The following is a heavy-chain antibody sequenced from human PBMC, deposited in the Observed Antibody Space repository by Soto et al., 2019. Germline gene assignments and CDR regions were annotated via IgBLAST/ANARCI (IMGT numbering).Heavy chain of an antibody. CDR2: INPSGGST. CDR1: GYTFTNYY. V-gene: IGHV1-46*01. CDR3: AREASKYSGMDV. J-gene: IGHJ6*02. D-gene: IGHD2-21*01. Sequence: GASLKVSCKASGYTFTNYYMHWVRQAPRQGLEWMGVINPSGGSTTYAQKVQGRVTMTRDTSTSTVYMELSSLISEDTTEYYCAREASKYSGMDVWGQGTTVPVSS.